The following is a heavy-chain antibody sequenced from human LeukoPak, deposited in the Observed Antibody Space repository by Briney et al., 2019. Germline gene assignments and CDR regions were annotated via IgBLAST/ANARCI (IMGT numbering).Heavy chain of an antibody. J-gene: IGHJ4*02. CDR2: IYYSGST. CDR3: ARHRDYYDSSGYYYYFDY. CDR1: DGSISSYY. Sequence: PSETLSLTCTVSDGSISSYYWSWIRQPPGKGLEWIGYIYYSGSTNYNPSLKSRVTISVDTSKNQFSLKLSSVTAADTAVYYCARHRDYYDSSGYYYYFDYWGQGTLVTVSS. V-gene: IGHV4-59*08. D-gene: IGHD3-22*01.